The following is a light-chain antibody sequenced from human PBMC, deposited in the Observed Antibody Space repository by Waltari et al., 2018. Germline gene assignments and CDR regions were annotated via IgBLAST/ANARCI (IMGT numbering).Light chain of an antibody. CDR3: QQSYSTPRT. V-gene: IGKV1-39*01. CDR2: AAS. CDR1: QSITTS. Sequence: DIQMTQSRSYLSASVGDRVTITCRASQSITTSLNWYQQRPGKAPKVLIYAASSLQSGVPSRFSGSGSGTEFTLTISSLQVEDIGVYYCQQSYSTPRTFGQGTKLEIK. J-gene: IGKJ2*01.